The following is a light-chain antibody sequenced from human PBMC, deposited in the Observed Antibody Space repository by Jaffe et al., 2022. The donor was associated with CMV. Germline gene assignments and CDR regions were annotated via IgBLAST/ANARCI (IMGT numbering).Light chain of an antibody. CDR2: SNS. V-gene: IGLV1-44*01. Sequence: QSVLTQPPSASGTPGQTVTIYCSGSSSNIGGNYVNWYQQLPETAPKLLIFSNSQRPSGVPDRFSGSKSGTSASLDISGLQSEDEADYYCAAWDDSLYGPVFGGGTKVTVL. CDR3: AAWDDSLYGPV. J-gene: IGLJ3*02. CDR1: SSNIGGNY.